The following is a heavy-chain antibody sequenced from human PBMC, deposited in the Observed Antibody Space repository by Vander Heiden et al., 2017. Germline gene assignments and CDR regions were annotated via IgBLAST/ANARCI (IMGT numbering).Heavy chain of an antibody. J-gene: IGHJ4*02. CDR3: AKGGTYGTTGGAGGDY. V-gene: IGHV3-9*01. CDR1: GFPFDDYA. Sequence: EVQLVESGGGLVQPGRSLILSCAASGFPFDDYAMHWVRQAPGKGLEWVSGISWNSGRIGYADSVTGRFTISRDSAKNSLYLQMNSLRAEDTALYYCAKGGTYGTTGGAGGDYWGQGTLVTVSS. D-gene: IGHD3-16*01. CDR2: ISWNSGRI.